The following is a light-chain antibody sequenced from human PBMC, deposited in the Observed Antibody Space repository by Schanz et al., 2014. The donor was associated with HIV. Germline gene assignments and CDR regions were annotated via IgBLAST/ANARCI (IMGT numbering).Light chain of an antibody. CDR1: QSVSSSY. Sequence: EIVLTQSPGTLSLSPGERATLSCRASQSVSSSYLAWYQQKLGQAPRLVIFGASNRASGIPDRFSGSESGTDFTLTISRVEPEDYAVYYCQLYGTPPWTFGQGTRVEVK. CDR2: GAS. J-gene: IGKJ1*01. CDR3: QLYGTPPWT. V-gene: IGKV3-20*01.